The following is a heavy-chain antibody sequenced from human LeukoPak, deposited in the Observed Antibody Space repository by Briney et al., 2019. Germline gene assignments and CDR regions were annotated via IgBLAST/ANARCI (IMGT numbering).Heavy chain of an antibody. V-gene: IGHV4-39*07. CDR3: ARFGITGTWDAFDI. Sequence: PSETLSLTCTVSGGSISSSLYYWGWIRQPPGKGLEWIGSIYNSGSTYYNPFLQGRVTISVDTSKNQFSLRLNSVTAADTAVYYCARFGITGTWDAFDIWGQGTMVIVSS. CDR1: GGSISSSLYY. D-gene: IGHD1-7*01. J-gene: IGHJ3*02. CDR2: IYNSGST.